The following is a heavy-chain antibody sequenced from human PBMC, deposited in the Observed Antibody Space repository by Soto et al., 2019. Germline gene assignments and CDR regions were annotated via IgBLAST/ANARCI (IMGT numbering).Heavy chain of an antibody. J-gene: IGHJ6*02. CDR3: ARDSDTAMSPYYYGMDV. D-gene: IGHD5-18*01. V-gene: IGHV3-53*01. CDR2: IYSGGSR. CDR1: GFTVSSNY. Sequence: GGSLRLSCAASGFTVSSNYMSWVRQAPGKGLEWVSVIYSGGSRYYADSVKGRFTISRDNSKNTMYLQMNSLRAEDTAVYYCARDSDTAMSPYYYGMDVWGQGTTVTVSS.